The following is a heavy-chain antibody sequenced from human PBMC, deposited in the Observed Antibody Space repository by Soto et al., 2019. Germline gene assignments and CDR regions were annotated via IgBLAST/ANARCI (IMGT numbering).Heavy chain of an antibody. J-gene: IGHJ3*02. CDR3: AKLAYDFWSGYYSDDAFDI. V-gene: IGHV3-23*01. CDR1: GFTFSSYA. CDR2: ISGSGGST. Sequence: EVQLLESGGGLVQPGGSLRLSCAASGFTFSSYAMSWVRQAPGKGLEWVSAISGSGGSTYYADSVKGRFTISRDNSKNKLYRQMNSLRAEDTAVYYCAKLAYDFWSGYYSDDAFDIWGQGTMVTVSS. D-gene: IGHD3-3*01.